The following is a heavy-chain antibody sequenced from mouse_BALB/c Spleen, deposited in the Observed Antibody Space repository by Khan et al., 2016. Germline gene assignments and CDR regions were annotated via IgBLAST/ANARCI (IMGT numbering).Heavy chain of an antibody. CDR1: GFSLTSHG. D-gene: IGHD2-3*01. J-gene: IGHJ4*01. CDR3: ARNGWDYAMDY. V-gene: IGHV2-2*01. Sequence: QVQLKQSGPGLVQPSQSLSITCTASGFSLTSHGVHWVRQSPGTGLEWLGVIWRGGSTDYNEAFISRLTISKDNTTSHVAFKMSSLQVQDTAIYYCARNGWDYAMDYWGQGTSVTVSS. CDR2: IWRGGST.